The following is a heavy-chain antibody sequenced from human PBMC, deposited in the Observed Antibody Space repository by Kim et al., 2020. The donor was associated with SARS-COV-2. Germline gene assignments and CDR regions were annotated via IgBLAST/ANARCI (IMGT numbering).Heavy chain of an antibody. J-gene: IGHJ4*02. Sequence: GGSLRLSCAASGFSFSIYDMHWVRQVRGKGLEWVATIGTTGNTYYPGSVKGRFIISRENDKNSLYLQMNNLRAGDTAVYYCARMVAAVGTGLDYWGQGT. V-gene: IGHV3-13*04. CDR2: IGTTGNT. CDR3: ARMVAAVGTGLDY. D-gene: IGHD6-13*01. CDR1: GFSFSIYD.